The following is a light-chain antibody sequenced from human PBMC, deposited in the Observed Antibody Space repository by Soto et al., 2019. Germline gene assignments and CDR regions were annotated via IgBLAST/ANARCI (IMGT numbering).Light chain of an antibody. CDR1: QGISSY. CDR3: QQYYSYPPT. J-gene: IGKJ1*01. V-gene: IGKV1-8*01. Sequence: AIRMTQSPSSLSASTGDRVTITCRASQGISSYLAGYQQKPGKAPKLLIYAASTLQSGVPSRFGGSGSGTDLTLTISCLQSEDFAAYYCQQYYSYPPTFGQGTKVEIK. CDR2: AAS.